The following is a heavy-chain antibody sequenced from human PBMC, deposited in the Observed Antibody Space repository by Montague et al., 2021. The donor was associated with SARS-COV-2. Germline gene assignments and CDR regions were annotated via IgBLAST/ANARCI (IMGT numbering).Heavy chain of an antibody. V-gene: IGHV3-48*03. CDR2: ISPTGSTI. J-gene: IGHJ4*02. CDR3: ARDKSAVGVTYGDLNS. D-gene: IGHD2-8*02. CDR1: GFWFGNHG. Sequence: SLRLSCAAAGFWFGNHGMNWVRQAPGKGLEWVSYISPTGSTIYYADSVKGRFTISRDNAKNALYLQMNSLRADDTSMYYCARDKSAVGVTYGDLNSWGQGTLVTVSS.